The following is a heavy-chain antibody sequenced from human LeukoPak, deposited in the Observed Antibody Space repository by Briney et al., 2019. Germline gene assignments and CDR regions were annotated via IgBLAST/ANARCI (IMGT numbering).Heavy chain of an antibody. V-gene: IGHV4-59*01. D-gene: IGHD6-13*01. Sequence: PSETLSLTCIVSGGSISSYYWSWIRQPPGKGLGCVGYIYYIGSANYNPPPKRRVTISVDTSKNQFSLKLSSVTAADTAVYYCARSGSSSWSYYYYYYMDVWGKGTTVTISS. CDR3: ARSGSSSWSYYYYYYMDV. J-gene: IGHJ6*03. CDR1: GGSISSYY. CDR2: IYYIGSA.